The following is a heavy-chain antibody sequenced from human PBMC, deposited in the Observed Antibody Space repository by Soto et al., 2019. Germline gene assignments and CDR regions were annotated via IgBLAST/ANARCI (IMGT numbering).Heavy chain of an antibody. CDR2: IYSSGYT. V-gene: IGHV4-59*01. J-gene: IGHJ4*02. D-gene: IGHD3-10*01. CDR3: ARGSANDRSFGFDS. Sequence: SETLSLTCTGSCGSISSYYWNWIRQPPGKGLEWIGYIYSSGYTNYNPSLKTRVTMTVDTSKNQFSLKLSSASAADTAVYYCARGSANDRSFGFDSWGQGSLVTVSS. CDR1: CGSISSYY.